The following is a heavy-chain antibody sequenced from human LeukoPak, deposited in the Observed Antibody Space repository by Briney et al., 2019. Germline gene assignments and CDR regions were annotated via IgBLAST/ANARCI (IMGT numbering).Heavy chain of an antibody. CDR1: GGTFSSYA. V-gene: IGHV1-69*13. J-gene: IGHJ2*01. Sequence: SVKVSCKASGGTFSSYAISWVRQAPGQGLEWMRGIIPIFGTANYAQKFQGRVTITADESTSTAYMELSSLRPEDTAVYYCASLRNYGLPYWYFDLWGRGTLVTVSS. CDR3: ASLRNYGLPYWYFDL. D-gene: IGHD3-16*01. CDR2: IIPIFGTA.